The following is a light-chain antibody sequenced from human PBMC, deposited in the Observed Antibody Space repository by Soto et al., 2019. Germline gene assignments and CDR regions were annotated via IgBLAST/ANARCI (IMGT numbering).Light chain of an antibody. CDR3: CSSAGSSTFYV. CDR1: TSDVGGYNY. J-gene: IGLJ1*01. CDR2: DVT. V-gene: IGLV2-11*01. Sequence: QSALTQPRSVSGSPGQSVTISCTGSTSDVGGYNYVSWYQKHPGKAPKLMIYDVTKRPSGVPDRFSGSKSGNTASLTISGLEDEDAAAYYCCSSAGSSTFYVFGTGTKVTVL.